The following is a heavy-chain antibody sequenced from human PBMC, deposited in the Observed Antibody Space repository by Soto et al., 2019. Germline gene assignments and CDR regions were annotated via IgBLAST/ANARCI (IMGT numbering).Heavy chain of an antibody. Sequence: QVQLVESGGGVVQPGRSLRLSCAASGFTFSNYAMHWVRQAPGKGLEWVAVISYDGSNKYYADSVKGRFTISRDNSKNTLYLQMNSLRAEDTAVYYWARATSGWYKDAFDIWGQGTMVTVSS. CDR3: ARATSGWYKDAFDI. D-gene: IGHD6-19*01. CDR2: ISYDGSNK. V-gene: IGHV3-30-3*01. J-gene: IGHJ3*02. CDR1: GFTFSNYA.